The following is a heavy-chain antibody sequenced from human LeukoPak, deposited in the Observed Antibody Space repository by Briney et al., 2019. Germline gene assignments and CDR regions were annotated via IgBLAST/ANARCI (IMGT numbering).Heavy chain of an antibody. CDR2: INHSGST. J-gene: IGHJ5*02. CDR3: ARVGKQWLVLRGWFDP. Sequence: SETPSLTCAVYGGSFSGYYWSWIRQPPGKGLEWIGEINHSGSTNYNPSLKSRVTISVDTSKNQFSLKLSSVTAADTAVYYCARVGKQWLVLRGWFDPWGQGTLVTVSS. D-gene: IGHD6-19*01. CDR1: GGSFSGYY. V-gene: IGHV4-34*01.